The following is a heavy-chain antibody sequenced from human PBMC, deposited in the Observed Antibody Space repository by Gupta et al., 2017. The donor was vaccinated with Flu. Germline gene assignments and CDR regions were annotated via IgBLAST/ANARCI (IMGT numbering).Heavy chain of an antibody. D-gene: IGHD3-3*01. V-gene: IGHV4-39*01. CDR2: ICDTRTT. Sequence: GEIRQSPRKEQKWIGSICDTRTTYYTPSHKSLVTISVDPSKNHFSQKLTSVTAADTAIYYCTRHGREQIGDAFDFWGLGTVVTVSS. CDR3: TRHGREQIGDAFDF. J-gene: IGHJ3*01.